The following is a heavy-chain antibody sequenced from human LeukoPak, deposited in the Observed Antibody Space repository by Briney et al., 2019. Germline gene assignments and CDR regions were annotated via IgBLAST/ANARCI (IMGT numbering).Heavy chain of an antibody. V-gene: IGHV4-38-2*02. Sequence: PSETLSLTCTVSGFSLSSGYYWGWIRQPPGKGLEWIGTIYHSGSTYYNPSLKSRVTISVDTSKNQFSLKLSSVTAADTAVYYCARLRRGAGSSSNVPGAYNWFDPWGQGTLVTVSS. CDR3: ARLRRGAGSSSNVPGAYNWFDP. D-gene: IGHD6-13*01. J-gene: IGHJ5*02. CDR2: IYHSGST. CDR1: GFSLSSGYY.